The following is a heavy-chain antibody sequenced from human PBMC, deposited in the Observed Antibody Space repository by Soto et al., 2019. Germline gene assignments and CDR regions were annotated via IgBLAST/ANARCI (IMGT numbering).Heavy chain of an antibody. CDR1: GGSISSYY. J-gene: IGHJ3*01. Sequence: LSLTCTVSGGSISSYYWSWIRQPPGKGLEWIGYIYYSGSTNYNPSLKSRVTISVDTSKNQFSLKLSSVTAADTAVYYCARGIPYYYDSSGYYDLGAFDLWGQGTMVTVSS. D-gene: IGHD3-22*01. CDR2: IYYSGST. CDR3: ARGIPYYYDSSGYYDLGAFDL. V-gene: IGHV4-59*01.